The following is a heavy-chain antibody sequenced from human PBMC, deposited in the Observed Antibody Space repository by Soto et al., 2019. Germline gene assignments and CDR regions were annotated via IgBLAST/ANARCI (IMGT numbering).Heavy chain of an antibody. Sequence: LRLSCAASGFTFDDYAMHWVRQAPGKGLEWVSGISWNSGSIGYADSVKGRFTISRDNAKNSLYLQMNSLRAEDTALYYCAKAGITMVRGVIINWFDPWGQGTLVTVSS. V-gene: IGHV3-9*01. D-gene: IGHD3-10*01. J-gene: IGHJ5*02. CDR1: GFTFDDYA. CDR3: AKAGITMVRGVIINWFDP. CDR2: ISWNSGSI.